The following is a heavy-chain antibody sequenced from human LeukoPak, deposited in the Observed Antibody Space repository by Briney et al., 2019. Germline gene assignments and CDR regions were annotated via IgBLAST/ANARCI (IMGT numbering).Heavy chain of an antibody. D-gene: IGHD5-12*01. V-gene: IGHV1-2*02. CDR2: INPNSGGT. CDR1: GYTFTNYY. CDR3: AREGMATIWARYYFDY. Sequence: ASVKVSCKASGYTFTNYYMHWARQAPGQGLEWMGMINPNSGGTNYAQKFQGRVTMTRDTSISTAYMELSRLRSDDTAVYYCAREGMATIWARYYFDYWGQGTLVTVSS. J-gene: IGHJ4*02.